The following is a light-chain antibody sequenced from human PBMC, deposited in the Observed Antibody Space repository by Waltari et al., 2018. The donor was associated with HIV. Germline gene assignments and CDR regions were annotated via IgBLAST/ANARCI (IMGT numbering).Light chain of an antibody. Sequence: QSALTQPASVSGSPGQSITISCTGTSSDVGSYNLVSWYQQHPGKAPKLMIYEGSKRPSGFSNRFAGSKSGNTASLTISVLQAEDEADYYCCSYAGSSLYVFGTGTKVTVL. CDR2: EGS. CDR3: CSYAGSSLYV. CDR1: SSDVGSYNL. J-gene: IGLJ1*01. V-gene: IGLV2-23*01.